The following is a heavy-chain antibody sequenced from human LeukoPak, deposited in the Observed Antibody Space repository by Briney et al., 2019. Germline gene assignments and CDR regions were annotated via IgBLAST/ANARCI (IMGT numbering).Heavy chain of an antibody. CDR3: AKEGSGRTFNFDY. CDR2: ISSSSSFI. CDR1: GFTFSSYS. Sequence: GGSLRLSCAASGFTFSSYSMNWVRQAPGKGLEWVSSISSSSSFIYYADSVKGRFTISRDDSKSTLFLQMNSLRAEDTAIYYCAKEGSGRTFNFDYWGQGTLVTVSS. V-gene: IGHV3-21*04. D-gene: IGHD3-10*01. J-gene: IGHJ4*02.